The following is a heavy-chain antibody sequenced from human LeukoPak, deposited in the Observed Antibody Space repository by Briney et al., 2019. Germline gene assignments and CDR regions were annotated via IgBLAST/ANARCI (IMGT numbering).Heavy chain of an antibody. CDR3: ARASVIIGSDAFDI. CDR2: IKQDGSEK. D-gene: IGHD3-10*01. CDR1: GFTFSSYW. V-gene: IGHV3-7*01. J-gene: IGHJ3*02. Sequence: PGGSLRLSCAASGFTFSSYWMSWVRQAPGKGLEWVANIKQDGSEKYYVDSVKGRFTIFRDNAKNSLYLQMNSLRAEDTAVYYCARASVIIGSDAFDIWGQGTMVTVSS.